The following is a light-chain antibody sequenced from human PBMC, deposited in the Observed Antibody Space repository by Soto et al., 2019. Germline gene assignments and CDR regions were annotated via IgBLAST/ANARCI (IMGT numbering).Light chain of an antibody. J-gene: IGKJ2*01. V-gene: IGKV3-15*01. CDR2: GAS. Sequence: EIVMTQSPATLSVSPGERATLSCRASQSVSSNLAWYQQKPGQAPRLLIYGASTRATGIPARFSGSGSGTVSPLTISRLQSEDFGVYYWQQYNNWPLYTFGQGTKLQIK. CDR1: QSVSSN. CDR3: QQYNNWPLYT.